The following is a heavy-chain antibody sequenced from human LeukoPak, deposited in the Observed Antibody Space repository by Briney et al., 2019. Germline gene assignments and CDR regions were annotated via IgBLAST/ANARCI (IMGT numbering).Heavy chain of an antibody. J-gene: IGHJ4*02. V-gene: IGHV1-69*13. Sequence: ASVKVSCKASGGTFSSYAISWVRQAPGQGLEWMGGIIPTFGTANYAQKFQGRVTITADESTSTAYMELSSLRSEDTVVYYCARNYYSSGYYCQGGPFDYWGQGTLVTVSS. CDR1: GGTFSSYA. CDR3: ARNYYSSGYYCQGGPFDY. CDR2: IIPTFGTA. D-gene: IGHD3-22*01.